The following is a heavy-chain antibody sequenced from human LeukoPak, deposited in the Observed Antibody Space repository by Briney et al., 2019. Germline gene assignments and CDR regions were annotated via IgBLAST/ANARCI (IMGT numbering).Heavy chain of an antibody. CDR1: GYTFTGYY. CDR3: AKDQGRGYTYGLYYFDY. Sequence: ASVKVSCKASGYTFTGYYLHWVRQAPGQGLEWMGWINPNSGDTNYAQKFQGRVTMTRDTSISTAYMELSRLRSDDTAVYYCAKDQGRGYTYGLYYFDYWGQGTLVTVSA. D-gene: IGHD5-18*01. CDR2: INPNSGDT. V-gene: IGHV1-2*02. J-gene: IGHJ4*02.